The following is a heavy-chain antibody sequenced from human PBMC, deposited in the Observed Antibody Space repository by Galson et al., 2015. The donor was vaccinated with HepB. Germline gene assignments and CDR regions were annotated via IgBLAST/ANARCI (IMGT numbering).Heavy chain of an antibody. CDR3: ARAEVLSFRGNWFDP. Sequence: SVKVSCKASGCTFSSYAISWVRQAPGQGLERMGGIIPIFGTANYAQKFQGRVTITADESTSTAYMELSSLRSEDTAVYYCARAEVLSFRGNWFDPWGQGTLVTVSS. CDR2: IIPIFGTA. V-gene: IGHV1-69*13. D-gene: IGHD2-15*01. J-gene: IGHJ5*02. CDR1: GCTFSSYA.